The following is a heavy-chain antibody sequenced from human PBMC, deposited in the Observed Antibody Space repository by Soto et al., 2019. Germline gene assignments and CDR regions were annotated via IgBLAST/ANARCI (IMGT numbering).Heavy chain of an antibody. CDR2: INGDGSST. CDR1: GFTSRSFW. CDR3: AGETEWYPQL. Sequence: GGSLRLSCAASGFTSRSFWMHWFRQAPGKGLLWVSRINGDGSSTSYADSVRGRFTISRDNAKNTLILQMNSLRVEDSAVYYCAGETEWYPQLWGQGTLVTVSS. D-gene: IGHD2-8*01. V-gene: IGHV3-74*01. J-gene: IGHJ1*01.